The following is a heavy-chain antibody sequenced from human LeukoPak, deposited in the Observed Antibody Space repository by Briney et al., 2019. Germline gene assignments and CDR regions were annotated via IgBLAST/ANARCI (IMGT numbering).Heavy chain of an antibody. Sequence: SETLSLTCTVSGGSISSYYWSWMRQPPGKGLEWIGYINYSGSTKYNPSLKSRVTISVDTSKNQFSLKLSSVTAADTAVYYCARVQIFGVVMGAFDIWGQGTMVTVSS. CDR3: ARVQIFGVVMGAFDI. J-gene: IGHJ3*02. CDR1: GGSISSYY. CDR2: INYSGST. D-gene: IGHD3-3*01. V-gene: IGHV4-59*01.